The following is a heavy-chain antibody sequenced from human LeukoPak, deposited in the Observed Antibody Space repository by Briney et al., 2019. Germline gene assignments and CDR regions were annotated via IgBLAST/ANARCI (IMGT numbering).Heavy chain of an antibody. CDR3: ARSSWYGNWFDP. CDR2: IYTSGST. D-gene: IGHD6-13*01. CDR1: GGSISSYY. J-gene: IGHJ5*02. Sequence: SETLPLTCTVSGGSISSYYWSWIRQPAGKGLEWIGRIYTSGSTNYNPSLKSRVTMSVDTSKNQFSLKLSSVTAADTAVYYCARSSWYGNWFDPWGQGTLVTVSS. V-gene: IGHV4-4*07.